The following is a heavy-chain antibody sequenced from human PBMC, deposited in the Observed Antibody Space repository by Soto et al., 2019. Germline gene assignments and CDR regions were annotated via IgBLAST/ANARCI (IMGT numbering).Heavy chain of an antibody. CDR2: INLDGSEK. CDR1: GFTFRTYW. J-gene: IGHJ6*02. D-gene: IGHD5-18*01. V-gene: IGHV3-7*05. Sequence: EVQLVESGGGLVQPGGSLRLSCAASGFTFRTYWLSWVRQVPGKGLERVANINLDGSEKNYVDSVKGRFTISRDNARNSLYLQMSSLRAEDTALYYCARDGSTSWYSYDYHGMDGWGQGTTVTVSS. CDR3: ARDGSTSWYSYDYHGMDG.